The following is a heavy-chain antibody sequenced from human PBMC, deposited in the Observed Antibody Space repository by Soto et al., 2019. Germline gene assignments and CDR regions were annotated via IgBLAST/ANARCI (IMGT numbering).Heavy chain of an antibody. D-gene: IGHD3-3*01. CDR1: GGSISSSSYY. V-gene: IGHV4-39*01. CDR3: AKQKGGYDFWSGSNAFDI. Sequence: SETLSLTCTVSGGSISSSSYYWGWIRQPPGKGLEWIGSIYYSGSTYYNPSLKSRVTISVDTSKNQFSLKLSSVTAADTAVYYCAKQKGGYDFWSGSNAFDIWGQGTMVTVSS. J-gene: IGHJ3*02. CDR2: IYYSGST.